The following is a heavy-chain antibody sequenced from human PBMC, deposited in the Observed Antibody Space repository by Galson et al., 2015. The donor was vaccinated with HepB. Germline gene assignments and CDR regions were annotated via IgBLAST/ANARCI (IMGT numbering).Heavy chain of an antibody. J-gene: IGHJ4*02. CDR1: GFTFSSYG. V-gene: IGHV3-7*01. D-gene: IGHD1-26*01. Sequence: SLRLSCAASGFTFSSYGMHWVRQAPGKGLEWVADINRDESSKRYVDSVKGRFTISRDNAKNSLYLQMNSLTAEDTAVYYCAKYGPSGTYTGLDYWGQGTLVTVSS. CDR3: AKYGPSGTYTGLDY. CDR2: INRDESSK.